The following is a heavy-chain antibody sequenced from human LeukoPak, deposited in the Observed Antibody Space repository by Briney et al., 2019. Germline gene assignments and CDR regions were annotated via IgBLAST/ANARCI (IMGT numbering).Heavy chain of an antibody. Sequence: PSETLSLTCAVYGASFSDNYWSWLRQFPEKGLEWIGEINNSGSTSYNPPLNSRVIMSLDVSKNQFSLRLSSVTAADTAVYYCARGGYGPRLGNWGQGTLVTVSS. CDR1: GASFSDNY. CDR2: INNSGST. J-gene: IGHJ4*02. V-gene: IGHV4-34*01. CDR3: ARGGYGPRLGN. D-gene: IGHD3-16*01.